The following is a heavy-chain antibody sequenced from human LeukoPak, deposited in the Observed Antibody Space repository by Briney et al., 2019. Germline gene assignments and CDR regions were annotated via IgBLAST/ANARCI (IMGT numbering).Heavy chain of an antibody. V-gene: IGHV1-8*01. CDR3: ARGGYGQWLWDY. CDR2: MNPNSGNT. CDR1: GYTFTSYD. D-gene: IGHD6-19*01. J-gene: IGHJ4*02. Sequence: ASVTVSCKASGYTFTSYDINWVRQAPGQGLEWMGWMNPNSGNTGYAQKFQGRVTMTRNTSISTAYMELSSLRSEDTAVYYCARGGYGQWLWDYWGQGTLVTVSS.